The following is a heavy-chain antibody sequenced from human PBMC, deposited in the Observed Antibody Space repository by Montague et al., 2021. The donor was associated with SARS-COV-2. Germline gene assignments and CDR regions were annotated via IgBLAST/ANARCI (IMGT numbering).Heavy chain of an antibody. Sequence: SLRLSCAASGFTFSSYTLHWVRQAPGKGPEWVAVISYNRRNTQYGDSVKGRATISRDNSKNTLYLQVNSLRTDDTAVYYCAREPKPVGYSYGYTFFEYWGQGSLVTVSS. D-gene: IGHD5-18*01. CDR3: AREPKPVGYSYGYTFFEY. V-gene: IGHV3-30*03. CDR2: ISYNRRNT. CDR1: GFTFSSYT. J-gene: IGHJ4*02.